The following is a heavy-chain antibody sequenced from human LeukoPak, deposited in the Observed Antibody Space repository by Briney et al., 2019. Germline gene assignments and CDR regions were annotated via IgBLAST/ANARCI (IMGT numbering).Heavy chain of an antibody. Sequence: GESLKISCKGSGYSFTSYWIGWVRQMPGKGLEWMGIIYPGDSDTRYSPSFQGQVTISADKSISTAYLQWSSLKASDTAMYYCARQGGLRLGELSLSSDAFDIWGQGTMDTVSS. J-gene: IGHJ3*02. CDR2: IYPGDSDT. D-gene: IGHD3-16*02. CDR3: ARQGGLRLGELSLSSDAFDI. V-gene: IGHV5-51*01. CDR1: GYSFTSYW.